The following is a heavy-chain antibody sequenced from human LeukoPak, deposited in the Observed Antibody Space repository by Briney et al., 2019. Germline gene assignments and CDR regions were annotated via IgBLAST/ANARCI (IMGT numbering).Heavy chain of an antibody. CDR2: IYYRGST. Sequence: SETLSLTCTVSGVSMSSGAFYWSWIRQHPGKGLEWNGNIYYRGSTYYNPSLKSRVTISVDRSKNQFSLKLTSVTAADTAVYYCARAFPFDDYGDPDAFDIWGQGTMVTVSS. D-gene: IGHD4-17*01. CDR1: GVSMSSGAFY. J-gene: IGHJ3*02. CDR3: ARAFPFDDYGDPDAFDI. V-gene: IGHV4-30-4*08.